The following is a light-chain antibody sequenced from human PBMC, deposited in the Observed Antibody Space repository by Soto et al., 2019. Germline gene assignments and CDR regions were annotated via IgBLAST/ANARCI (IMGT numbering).Light chain of an antibody. V-gene: IGLV1-51*01. CDR1: SSNIGNNF. J-gene: IGLJ2*01. Sequence: QSVLTQPPSVSAAPGQKVTISCSGSSSNIGNNFVSWYQQLPGTAPKLLIYDNNKRPSGIPDRFSGSKSGTSATLGITGLQSGDEADYYCATWESSLSIGVFGRGTKLTVL. CDR2: DNN. CDR3: ATWESSLSIGV.